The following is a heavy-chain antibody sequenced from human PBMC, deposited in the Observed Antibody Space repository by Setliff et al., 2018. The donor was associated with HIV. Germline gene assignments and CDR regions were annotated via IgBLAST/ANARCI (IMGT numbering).Heavy chain of an antibody. V-gene: IGHV3-30*14. Sequence: GGSLRLSCEASGFTLWGYAMHWVRQAPGKGLEWVAVVSHDATNKYYADSVKGRFTISRDNSKSTVSLQMNSLRPEDTAVYYCARVAHGYSYGGGFDDWGPGTLVTV. CDR1: GFTLWGYA. CDR2: VSHDATNK. D-gene: IGHD5-18*01. J-gene: IGHJ4*02. CDR3: ARVAHGYSYGGGFDD.